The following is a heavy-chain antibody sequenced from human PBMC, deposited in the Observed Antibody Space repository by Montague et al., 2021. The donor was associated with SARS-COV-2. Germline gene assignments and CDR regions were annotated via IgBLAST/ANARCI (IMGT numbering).Heavy chain of an antibody. D-gene: IGHD3-10*01. CDR2: IYYRGST. CDR3: ARREDYYGSGSYPN. V-gene: IGHV4-59*08. CDR1: GGSISSNY. J-gene: IGHJ4*02. Sequence: SETLSLTCTVSGGSISSNYWSWIRQPPGKGLEWIGYIYYRGSTNCNPSLKSRITMSVDTSKNQFSLKVSSVTAADTAVYYCARREDYYGSGSYPNWGQGTLVTVSS.